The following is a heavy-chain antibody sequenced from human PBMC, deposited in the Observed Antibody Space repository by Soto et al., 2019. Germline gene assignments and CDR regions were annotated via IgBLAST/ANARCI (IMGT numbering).Heavy chain of an antibody. Sequence: QVQLVQSGAEVKKPGASVKVSCKASGYTFTTYAMHWVRQAPGQRLEGMGWINAGNGNTKYSQKFQGRVTITRDTSASTAYMELSSLRSEDTAVYYCAREGRITIFGVVIPNDYWGQGTLVTVSS. CDR3: AREGRITIFGVVIPNDY. J-gene: IGHJ4*02. CDR1: GYTFTTYA. V-gene: IGHV1-3*01. CDR2: INAGNGNT. D-gene: IGHD3-3*01.